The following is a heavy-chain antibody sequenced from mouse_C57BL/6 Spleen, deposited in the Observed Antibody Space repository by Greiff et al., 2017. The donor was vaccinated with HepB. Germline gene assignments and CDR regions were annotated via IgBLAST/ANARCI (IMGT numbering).Heavy chain of an antibody. D-gene: IGHD2-4*01. J-gene: IGHJ2*01. Sequence: DVMLVESGGGLVKPGGSLKLSCAASGFTFSDYGMHWVRQAPEKGLEWVAYISSGSSTTYYADTVKGRFTISRDNAKNTLFLQMTSLRSEDTAMYYCARWDYGEYYFDYWGQGTTLTVSS. V-gene: IGHV5-17*01. CDR1: GFTFSDYG. CDR3: ARWDYGEYYFDY. CDR2: ISSGSSTT.